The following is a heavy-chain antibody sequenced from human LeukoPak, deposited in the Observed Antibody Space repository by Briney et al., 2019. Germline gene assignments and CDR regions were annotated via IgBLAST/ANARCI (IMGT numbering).Heavy chain of an antibody. CDR1: GGSFSGYY. J-gene: IGHJ4*02. V-gene: IGHV4-34*01. D-gene: IGHD2-15*01. CDR3: ARGRDADVVVVAATRDYGVY. CDR2: INHSGST. Sequence: SETLSLTCAVYGGSFSGYYWSWIRQPPGKGLEWIGEINHSGSTNYNPSLKSRVTISVDTSKNQFSLKLSSVTAADTAVCYCARGRDADVVVVAATRDYGVYWGQGTLVTVSS.